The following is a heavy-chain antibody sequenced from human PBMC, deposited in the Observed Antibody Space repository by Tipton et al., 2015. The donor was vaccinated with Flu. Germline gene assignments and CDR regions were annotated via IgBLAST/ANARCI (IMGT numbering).Heavy chain of an antibody. Sequence: GEALNSYYWSWIRQSPGKGLEWIGQIYYSGTTNYNPSLKSRVTISLDKSKNQFSLNLNSITTADTAVFYCARGGWEPHGGWFDPWGQGILVTVSS. J-gene: IGHJ5*02. CDR1: GEALNSYY. V-gene: IGHV4-59*01. D-gene: IGHD1-26*01. CDR3: ARGGWEPHGGWFDP. CDR2: IYYSGTT.